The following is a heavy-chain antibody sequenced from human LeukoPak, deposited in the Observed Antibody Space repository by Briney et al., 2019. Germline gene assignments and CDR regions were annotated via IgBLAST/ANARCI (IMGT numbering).Heavy chain of an antibody. Sequence: PSETLPLTCAVSGYSISSDYYWGWIRQPSGKGLEWIGSIYQSVSTYYNPSLKSRVTISVDTSKNQSSLKLSSVTAADTAVYYCARNKSTVTTSRHDAFDIWGQGTMVTVSS. V-gene: IGHV4-38-2*01. J-gene: IGHJ3*02. CDR3: ARNKSTVTTSRHDAFDI. CDR2: IYQSVST. D-gene: IGHD4-17*01. CDR1: GYSISSDYY.